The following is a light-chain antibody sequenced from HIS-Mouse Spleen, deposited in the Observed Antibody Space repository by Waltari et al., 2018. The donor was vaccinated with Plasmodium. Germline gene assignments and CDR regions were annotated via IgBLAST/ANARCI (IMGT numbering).Light chain of an antibody. V-gene: IGKV3-15*01. Sequence: EIVMKQSPATLSVSPGERATLSCRASQSVSSNLARYQQKPGQAPRLLIYGASTRATGIPARFSGSGSGTEFTLTISSLQSEDFAVYYCQQYNNWSFTFGPGTKVDIK. CDR3: QQYNNWSFT. CDR1: QSVSSN. CDR2: GAS. J-gene: IGKJ3*01.